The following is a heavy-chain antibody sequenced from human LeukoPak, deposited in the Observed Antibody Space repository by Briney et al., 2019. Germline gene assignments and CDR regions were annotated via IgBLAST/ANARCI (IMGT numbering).Heavy chain of an antibody. CDR2: IKYDGRET. Sequence: GAPLRLSCAAAGFSFSTYWMSLVRQAPGMGLEGVANIKYDGRETYYVDSVRGRFTISRDNAKNALYLQMNSRRAEDTAVYYCARKRGDIWGPGTVVTVSS. CDR3: ARKRGDI. V-gene: IGHV3-7*01. J-gene: IGHJ3*02. CDR1: GFSFSTYW.